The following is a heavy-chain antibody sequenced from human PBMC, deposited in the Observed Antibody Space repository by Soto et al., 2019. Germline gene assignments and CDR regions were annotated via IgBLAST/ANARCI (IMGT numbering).Heavy chain of an antibody. CDR1: GGSFSGYY. CDR3: ARGPKSEYDYIWGSYRHDF. V-gene: IGHV4-34*01. Sequence: QVQLQQWGAGLLKPSETLSLTCAVYGGSFSGYYWSWIRQPPGKGLEWIGEINHSGITNYNPSLKSRVPISVATSKNPFSLKLSSVPAADTAVYYCARGPKSEYDYIWGSYRHDFWGQGTLVTVSS. CDR2: INHSGIT. D-gene: IGHD3-16*02. J-gene: IGHJ4*02.